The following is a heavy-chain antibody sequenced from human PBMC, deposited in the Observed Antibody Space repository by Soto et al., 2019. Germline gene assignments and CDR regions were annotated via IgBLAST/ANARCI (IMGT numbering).Heavy chain of an antibody. CDR1: GFTFRNYA. V-gene: IGHV3-23*01. Sequence: GSLRLSCAASGFTFRNYAMSWVRQAPGKGLEWVSTITGTGDSTFLADSVKGRFTIFRDNSKNTLYMQMSRLRVEDTAVYYCARAVDGDYPFDSWGQGTLVTVSS. CDR2: ITGTGDST. CDR3: ARAVDGDYPFDS. D-gene: IGHD4-17*01. J-gene: IGHJ4*02.